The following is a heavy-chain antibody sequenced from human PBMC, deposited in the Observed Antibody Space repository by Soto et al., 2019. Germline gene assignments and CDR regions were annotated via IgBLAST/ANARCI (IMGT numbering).Heavy chain of an antibody. V-gene: IGHV3-30*18. D-gene: IGHD2-2*01. CDR1: GFTFSSYG. Sequence: QVQLVESGGGVVQPGRSLRLSCAASGFTFSSYGMHWVRQAPGKGLEWVAVISYDGSNKYYADSVKGRFTISRDNPKNTLYLQMNSLRAEDTAVYYCAKDRTYCSSTSCTSGAYYYYGMDVWGQGTTVTVSS. CDR3: AKDRTYCSSTSCTSGAYYYYGMDV. J-gene: IGHJ6*02. CDR2: ISYDGSNK.